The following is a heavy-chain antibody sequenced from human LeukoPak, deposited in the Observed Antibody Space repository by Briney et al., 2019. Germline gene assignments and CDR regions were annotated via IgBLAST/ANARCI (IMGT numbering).Heavy chain of an antibody. J-gene: IGHJ5*02. Sequence: SETLSLTCPVSGGSITNDAYYWAWIRQPPGKGLEWIGSIHFSGSTYYNASLKTRVAISVDTSNLQVSLNLNSVTAADTALYYCARQWLLLPYSWFDAWGQGMLVTVSS. V-gene: IGHV4-39*01. D-gene: IGHD3-22*01. CDR1: GGSITNDAYY. CDR3: ARQWLLLPYSWFDA. CDR2: IHFSGST.